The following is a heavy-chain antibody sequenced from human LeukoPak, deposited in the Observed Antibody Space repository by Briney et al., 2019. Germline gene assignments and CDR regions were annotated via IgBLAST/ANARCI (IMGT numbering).Heavy chain of an antibody. CDR2: INPNSGGT. CDR3: ARDIVGATQTGSYYYYYYGMDV. Sequence: GALVKVSCKASGYTFTGYYVHWVRQAPGQGLEWMGWINPNSGGTNYAQNFQGRATMTRDTSISTAYMEVSRLRSDDTAVYYCARDIVGATQTGSYYYYYYGMDVWGQGTTVTVSS. J-gene: IGHJ6*02. V-gene: IGHV1-2*02. D-gene: IGHD1-26*01. CDR1: GYTFTGYY.